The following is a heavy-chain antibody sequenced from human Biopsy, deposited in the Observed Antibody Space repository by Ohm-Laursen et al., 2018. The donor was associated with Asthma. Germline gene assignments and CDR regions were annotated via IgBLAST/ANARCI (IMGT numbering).Heavy chain of an antibody. CDR3: ARAVDYSHYYGIDV. D-gene: IGHD3-10*01. V-gene: IGHV1-18*01. CDR1: GYTFNSAG. CDR2: ISVYNGNT. Sequence: ASVKVSCKPSGYTFNSAGITWVRQAPGQGLEWMGGISVYNGNTKVAQKLQDRVTMITDTSTSTAYMELRSLISDDTAVYFCARAVDYSHYYGIDVWGQGTTVTVS. J-gene: IGHJ6*02.